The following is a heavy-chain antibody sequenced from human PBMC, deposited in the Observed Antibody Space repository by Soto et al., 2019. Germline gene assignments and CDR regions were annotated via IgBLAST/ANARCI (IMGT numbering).Heavy chain of an antibody. Sequence: EVQLVESGGGLVKPGGSLRLSCAASGFTFSNAWMNWVRQAPGKGLEWVGRIKSKTDGGTTDYAAPVKGRFTISRDDSKNTLYLQMNSLKTEDTAVYYCTTDALDSSGYGDGSDAFDIWGQGTMVTVSS. CDR3: TTDALDSSGYGDGSDAFDI. D-gene: IGHD3-22*01. CDR2: IKSKTDGGTT. CDR1: GFTFSNAW. J-gene: IGHJ3*02. V-gene: IGHV3-15*07.